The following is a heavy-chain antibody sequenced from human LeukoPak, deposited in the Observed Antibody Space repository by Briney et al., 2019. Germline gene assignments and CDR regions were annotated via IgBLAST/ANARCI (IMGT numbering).Heavy chain of an antibody. CDR3: ARLITAAGKDY. D-gene: IGHD6-13*01. CDR1: TFSSYW. J-gene: IGHJ4*02. Sequence: TFSSYWMSWVRQAPGKGLEWIGSIYYSGSTYYNPSLKSRVAISVDTSKNQFSLKLSSVTAADTAVYYCARLITAAGKDYWGQGTLVTVSS. V-gene: IGHV4-39*01. CDR2: IYYSGST.